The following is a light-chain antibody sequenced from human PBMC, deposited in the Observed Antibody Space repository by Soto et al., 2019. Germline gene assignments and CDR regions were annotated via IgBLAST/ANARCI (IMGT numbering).Light chain of an antibody. Sequence: DIQITQSPSTLSGSVGDRVTITCRASQTISSWLAWYQQKPGKAPKLLIYKASTLKSGVPSRFSGSGSGTEFTLTISSLQADDFATYYCQHYNCYSEAFGQGSKADIK. J-gene: IGKJ1*01. CDR3: QHYNCYSEA. V-gene: IGKV1-5*03. CDR1: QTISSW. CDR2: KAS.